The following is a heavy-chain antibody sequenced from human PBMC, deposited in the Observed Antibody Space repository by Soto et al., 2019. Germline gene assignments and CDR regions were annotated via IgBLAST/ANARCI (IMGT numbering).Heavy chain of an antibody. Sequence: CGVPGCEIVDNAVPWVRLAKGGGLEWVSGINWNSAVIGYADAVKGRFTISRDNAKNALYLQMTSLRSEDTALYYCARDPSVTAIGRADHWGQGTLVTVSS. V-gene: IGHV3-9*01. D-gene: IGHD5-18*01. CDR1: GCEIVDNA. CDR3: ARDPSVTAIGRADH. CDR2: INWNSAVI. J-gene: IGHJ4*02.